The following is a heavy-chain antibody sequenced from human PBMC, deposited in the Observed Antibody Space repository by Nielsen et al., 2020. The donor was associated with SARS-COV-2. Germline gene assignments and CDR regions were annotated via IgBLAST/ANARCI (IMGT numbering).Heavy chain of an antibody. CDR1: GASISSYS. D-gene: IGHD5-12*01. CDR2: TYTTGIT. Sequence: SDTLSLTCTVSGASISSYSWHWFRQPPGKDMEWIGSTYTTGITKYNPSLRSRLTISVDTSNNQFSLKLSSVTAADTAVYHCARVPRGYSYGHDWFDPWGQGTLVTVSS. CDR3: ARVPRGYSYGHDWFDP. V-gene: IGHV4-4*08. J-gene: IGHJ5*02.